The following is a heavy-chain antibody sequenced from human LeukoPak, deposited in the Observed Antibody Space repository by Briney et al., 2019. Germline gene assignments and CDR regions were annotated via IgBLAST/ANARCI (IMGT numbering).Heavy chain of an antibody. CDR1: GYTFTGYY. J-gene: IGHJ4*02. Sequence: ASVKVSCKASGYTFTGYYMHWVRQAPGQGLEWMGWINPNSAGTNYAQKFQGRVTMTRDTSISTAYMELSRLRSDDTALYYCARDVFDGNNHFDYWGQGTLVTVSS. V-gene: IGHV1-2*02. CDR2: INPNSAGT. D-gene: IGHD3-9*01. CDR3: ARDVFDGNNHFDY.